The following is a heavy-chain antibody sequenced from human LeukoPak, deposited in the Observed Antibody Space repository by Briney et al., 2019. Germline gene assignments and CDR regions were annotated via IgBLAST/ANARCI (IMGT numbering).Heavy chain of an antibody. CDR3: ARYDAGDGYNLDY. D-gene: IGHD5-24*01. Sequence: GGSLRLSCAASGFTFSSYSMNWVRQAPGKGLEWVSYISSSSSTIYYADSVKGRFTISRDNAKNSLYLQMNSLRAEDTAVYYCARYDAGDGYNLDYWGQGTLVTVSS. CDR1: GFTFSSYS. CDR2: ISSSSSTI. V-gene: IGHV3-48*04. J-gene: IGHJ4*02.